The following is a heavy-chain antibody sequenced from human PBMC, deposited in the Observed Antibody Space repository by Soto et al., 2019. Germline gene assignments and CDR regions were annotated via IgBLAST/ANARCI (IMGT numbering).Heavy chain of an antibody. D-gene: IGHD3-9*01. J-gene: IGHJ4*02. CDR2: ISGGGGST. CDR1: GFSFSGYA. CDR3: AKPESVNGYYNAFDY. Sequence: EVQLSQSGGGLVQPGGSLRLSCAASGFSFSGYAVTWVRQAPGKGLEWVSAISGGGGSTYYADSVKGRFTISRDNSKNTLHLQMNSLRAEDTAVYYCAKPESVNGYYNAFDYWGRGTQVTVSS. V-gene: IGHV3-23*01.